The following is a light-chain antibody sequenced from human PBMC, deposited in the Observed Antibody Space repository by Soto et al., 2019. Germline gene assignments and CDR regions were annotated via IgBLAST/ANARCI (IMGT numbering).Light chain of an antibody. V-gene: IGLV2-14*01. CDR3: SSYTSRSTLV. J-gene: IGLJ1*01. CDR1: SSDIGGYNY. Sequence: QSALTQPASVSGSPGQSITISCTGTSSDIGGYNYVSWYQQHPGKAPKLIIYEVTNRPSGVSNRFSASKSGNTASLTISGLQAEDEADYYCSSYTSRSTLVFGTGTKLTVL. CDR2: EVT.